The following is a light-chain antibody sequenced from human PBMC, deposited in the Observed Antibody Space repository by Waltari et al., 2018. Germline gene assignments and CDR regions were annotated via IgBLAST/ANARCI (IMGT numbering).Light chain of an antibody. CDR1: NSNIGSNT. CDR3: AGWDDSLNGVV. J-gene: IGLJ2*01. CDR2: NNN. V-gene: IGLV1-44*01. Sequence: QSVLTQPPSASGTPGQRVTISFSGSNSNIGSNTVNWYQHLPGTAPKLLIYNNNQRPSVVPDRFSGSKSGTSASLAISGLLSEDEGDYYCAGWDDSLNGVVFGGGTKLTVL.